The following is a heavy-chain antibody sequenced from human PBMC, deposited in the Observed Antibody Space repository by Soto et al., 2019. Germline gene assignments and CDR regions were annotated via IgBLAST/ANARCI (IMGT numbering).Heavy chain of an antibody. Sequence: GGSLRLSCAASGFTFSSYSMNWVRQAPGKGLEWVSSISSSSSYIYYADSVKGRFTISRDNAKNSLYLQMNSLRAEDTAVYYCAKGGWFRPYFDYWGQGTLVTVSS. CDR3: AKGGWFRPYFDY. D-gene: IGHD2-15*01. CDR2: ISSSSSYI. CDR1: GFTFSSYS. J-gene: IGHJ4*02. V-gene: IGHV3-21*01.